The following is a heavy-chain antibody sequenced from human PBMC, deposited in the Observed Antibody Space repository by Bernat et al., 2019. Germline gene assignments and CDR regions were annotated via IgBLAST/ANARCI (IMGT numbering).Heavy chain of an antibody. Sequence: QVQLVQSASELKQPGASVKVSCKASAYTFTKYAINWERQAPGQGLEWMGWIKTNTGNPTYAQGFTGRFVFSLDTSVSTAYLQISSLKAEDTAVYYCARDGWGYGDYSRPYFFDYWGRGTLVTVSS. D-gene: IGHD4-17*01. CDR2: IKTNTGNP. V-gene: IGHV7-4-1*02. J-gene: IGHJ4*02. CDR3: ARDGWGYGDYSRPYFFDY. CDR1: AYTFTKYA.